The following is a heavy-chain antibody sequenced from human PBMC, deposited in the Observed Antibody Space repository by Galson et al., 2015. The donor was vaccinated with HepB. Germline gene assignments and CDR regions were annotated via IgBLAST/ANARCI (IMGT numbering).Heavy chain of an antibody. J-gene: IGHJ4*02. CDR3: AKVRGQLAYCGGDCYSFDY. CDR2: ISYDGSYK. D-gene: IGHD2-21*02. Sequence: LRLSCAASGFTFSSYGMHWVRQAPGKGLEWVAVISYDGSYKYYADSVKGRFTISRDNSKNTLYLQMNSLRAEDTAVYYCAKVRGQLAYCGGDCYSFDYWGQGTLVTVSS. V-gene: IGHV3-30*18. CDR1: GFTFSSYG.